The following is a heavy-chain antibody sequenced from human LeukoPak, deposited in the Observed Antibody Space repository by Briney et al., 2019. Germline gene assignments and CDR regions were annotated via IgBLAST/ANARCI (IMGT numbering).Heavy chain of an antibody. D-gene: IGHD6-25*01. CDR1: GFTFRNYV. J-gene: IGHJ1*01. CDR2: TSSDLNVK. CDR3: ARRMAASATGGRFQD. Sequence: GGSLRLSCAASGFTFRNYVIHWVRQAPGKGLEWVAVTSSDLNVKFYVDSVKGRFTISRDNAKNSVCLQMNSLRAEDTAVYYCARRMAASATGGRFQDWGQGSLVTVSS. V-gene: IGHV3-30-3*01.